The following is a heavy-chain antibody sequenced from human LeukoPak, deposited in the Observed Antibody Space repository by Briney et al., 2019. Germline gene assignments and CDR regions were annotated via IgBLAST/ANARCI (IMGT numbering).Heavy chain of an antibody. D-gene: IGHD6-19*01. CDR2: ITGSGGTT. CDR3: AKDRGSGWYWGALDH. Sequence: GGSLRLSCTASGFTFSSYAMSWDRQAPGKGLEWVSGITGSGGTTYYADSVKGRFTISRDNSKNTLYLQINSLRAEDTAIYYCAKDRGSGWYWGALDHWGQGTLVTVSS. V-gene: IGHV3-23*01. CDR1: GFTFSSYA. J-gene: IGHJ4*02.